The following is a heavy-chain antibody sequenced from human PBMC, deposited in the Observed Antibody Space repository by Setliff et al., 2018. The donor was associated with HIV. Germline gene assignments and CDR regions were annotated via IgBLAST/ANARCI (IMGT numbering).Heavy chain of an antibody. Sequence: GGSLRLSCAASVFTFSIHNMNWVRQAPGKGLEWLSYISSSSRTIYYADSVKGRFTISRDNAKNSLYLQVNSLRVEDTAVYFCARDHVVNGFDVWGQGTMVTVSS. D-gene: IGHD1-1*01. CDR1: VFTFSIHN. CDR3: ARDHVVNGFDV. V-gene: IGHV3-48*01. CDR2: ISSSSRTI. J-gene: IGHJ3*01.